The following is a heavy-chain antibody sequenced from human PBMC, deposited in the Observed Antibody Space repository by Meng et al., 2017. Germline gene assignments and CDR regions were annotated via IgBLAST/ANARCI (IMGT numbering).Heavy chain of an antibody. CDR3: ARYRSGWLIDY. D-gene: IGHD6-19*01. CDR1: GGSISSYY. Sequence: GSLRLSCTVSGGSISSYYWSWIRQPPGKGLEWIGYIYYSGSTNYNPSLKSRVTISVDTSKNQFSLKLSSVTAADTAVYYCARYRSGWLIDYWGQGKLV. CDR2: IYYSGST. V-gene: IGHV4-59*01. J-gene: IGHJ4*02.